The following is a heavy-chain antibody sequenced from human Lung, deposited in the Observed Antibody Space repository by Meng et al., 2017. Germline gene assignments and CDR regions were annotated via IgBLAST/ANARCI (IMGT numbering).Heavy chain of an antibody. J-gene: IGHJ4*02. CDR3: ARGPTTMAHDFDY. V-gene: IGHV4-34*01. CDR1: GGSFSDYY. Sequence: QVRLQQWGAGLLKPSETLSLTCVVSGGSFSDYYWSWIRQPPGKGLEWIGEINHSGSTNYNPSLESRATISVDTSQNNLSRKLSSVTAADSAVYYCARGPTTMAHDFDYWGQGTLVTVSS. D-gene: IGHD4-11*01. CDR2: INHSGST.